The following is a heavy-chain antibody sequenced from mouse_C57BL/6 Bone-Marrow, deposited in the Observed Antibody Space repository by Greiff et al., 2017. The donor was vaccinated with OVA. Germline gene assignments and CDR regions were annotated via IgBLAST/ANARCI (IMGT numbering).Heavy chain of an antibody. CDR3: ARDGNVRGY. CDR1: FSPFPRSY. V-gene: IGHV1-85*01. Sequence: VMLVESGPELVTPVSSFPFSFPSSFSPFPRSYINWVKQRPGQGLEWIGWIYPRDGSTKYNEKFKGKATLTVDTSSSTAYMELHSLTSEDSAVYFCARDGNVRGYWGQGTTLTVSS. J-gene: IGHJ2*01. CDR2: IYPRDGST. D-gene: IGHD2-1*01.